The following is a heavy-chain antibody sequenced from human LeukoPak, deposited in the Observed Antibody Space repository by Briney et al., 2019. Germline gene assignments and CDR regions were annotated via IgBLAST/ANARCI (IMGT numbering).Heavy chain of an antibody. J-gene: IGHJ5*02. CDR2: ISRSGDNT. CDR1: GFTLSGYA. CDR3: AKAGANWFDP. Sequence: GGSLRLSCAASGFTLSGYAMSWVRQAPGKGLQWVSTISRSGDNTYYADSVKGRFTISRDNSKNTLYLQMSSLRAEDTAVYYCAKAGANWFDPWGQGTLVTVSS. D-gene: IGHD3-10*01. V-gene: IGHV3-23*01.